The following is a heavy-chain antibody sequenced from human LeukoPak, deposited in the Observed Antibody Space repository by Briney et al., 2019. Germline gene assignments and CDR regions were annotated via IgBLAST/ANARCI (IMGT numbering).Heavy chain of an antibody. CDR1: GGSFSGYY. CDR2: INHSGST. J-gene: IGHJ4*02. CDR3: ARSRLLWFRELLDY. V-gene: IGHV4-34*01. Sequence: SETLSLTCAVYGGSFSGYYWSWIRQPPEKGLEWIGEINHSGSTNYNPSLKSRVTISVDTSKNQFSLKLSSVTAADTAVYYCARSRLLWFRELLDYWGQGTLVTVSS. D-gene: IGHD3-10*01.